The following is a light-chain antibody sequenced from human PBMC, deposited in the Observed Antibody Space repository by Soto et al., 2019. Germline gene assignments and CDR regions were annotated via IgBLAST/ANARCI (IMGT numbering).Light chain of an antibody. Sequence: QSVLTQPPSASGTPGQRVTISCSGSSSNIGSYPVNWYQHLPGTAPKLLIYTNYERPSGVPDRFSGSKSGTSASLAISGLQSEDEADYYCATWADSLTVIFGGGTKVTVL. CDR2: TNY. V-gene: IGLV1-44*01. J-gene: IGLJ2*01. CDR3: ATWADSLTVI. CDR1: SSNIGSYP.